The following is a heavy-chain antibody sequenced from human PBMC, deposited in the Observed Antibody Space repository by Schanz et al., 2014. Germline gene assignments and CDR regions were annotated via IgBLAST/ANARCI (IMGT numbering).Heavy chain of an antibody. CDR1: GFTFNTSW. CDR3: ARGASRDYFAMDV. Sequence: EVQLVTSGGDLVQPGGSLRLSCAASGFTFNTSWFHWVRQPPGKGLLWVSRVSRDGSETTYVDSVRGRFTISRDTAKNPVFLQMNKLRAEDTAVYYCARGASRDYFAMDVWGQGTTVTVSS. J-gene: IGHJ6*02. V-gene: IGHV3-74*01. CDR2: VSRDGSET.